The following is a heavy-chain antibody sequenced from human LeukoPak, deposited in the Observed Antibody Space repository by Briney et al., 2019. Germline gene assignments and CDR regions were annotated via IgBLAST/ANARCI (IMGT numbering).Heavy chain of an antibody. D-gene: IGHD3-22*01. Sequence: RQAPGKXLEWVSSITSGGHIYYADSVKGRFTISRDNAKNSLYLQMNSLRAEDTAIYYCARGAEYYYDSSGYFPFDYWGQGTLVTVSS. CDR2: ITSGGHI. V-gene: IGHV3-69-1*01. J-gene: IGHJ4*02. CDR3: ARGAEYYYDSSGYFPFDY.